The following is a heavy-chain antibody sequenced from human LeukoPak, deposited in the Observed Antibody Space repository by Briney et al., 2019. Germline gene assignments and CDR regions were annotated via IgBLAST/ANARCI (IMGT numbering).Heavy chain of an antibody. CDR3: ERGFYLESAGDIVVVPAALFDY. V-gene: IGHV1-18*01. CDR1: VYTFTSYC. D-gene: IGHD2-2*01. Sequence: ASVKVSCKASVYTFTSYCISRGRHAPGQGHESIGWISAYNGNTNYEQKLKGRVTMTTDTSTSTVYMELRSLRSDETAVYYCERGFYLESAGDIVVVPAALFDYWGQGTLVTVSS. CDR2: ISAYNGNT. J-gene: IGHJ4*02.